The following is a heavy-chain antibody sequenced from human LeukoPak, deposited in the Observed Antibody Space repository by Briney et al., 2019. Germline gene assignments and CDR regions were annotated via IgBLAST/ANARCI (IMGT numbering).Heavy chain of an antibody. J-gene: IGHJ2*01. CDR2: IYTSGST. CDR1: GGSISSYY. CDR3: AREFLSYYDSSGYYYGWYFDL. Sequence: SETLSLTCTVSGGSISSYYWSWIRQPAGKGLEWIGRIYTSGSTNYNPSLKSRVTMSVDTSKNQFSLKLSSATAADTAVYYCAREFLSYYDSSGYYYGWYFDLWGRGTLVTVSS. D-gene: IGHD3-22*01. V-gene: IGHV4-4*07.